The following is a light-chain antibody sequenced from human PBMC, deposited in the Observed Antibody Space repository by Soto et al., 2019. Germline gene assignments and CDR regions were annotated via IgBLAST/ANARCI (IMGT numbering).Light chain of an antibody. CDR3: LLHYGAVLPV. CDR2: STG. J-gene: IGLJ3*02. V-gene: IGLV7-43*01. Sequence: QTVVTQEPSLTVSPGGTVTLTCASSTGTVTSGYYPNWFQQKPGQAPRSLIYSTGNRHSWTPARFSGSLLGGKAALTLSGVQPEDEADYYCLLHYGAVLPVFGGGTKLTVL. CDR1: TGTVTSGYY.